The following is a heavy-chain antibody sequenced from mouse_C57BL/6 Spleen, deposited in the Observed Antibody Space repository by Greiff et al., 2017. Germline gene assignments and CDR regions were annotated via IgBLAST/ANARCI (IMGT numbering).Heavy chain of an antibody. J-gene: IGHJ1*03. Sequence: QVQLQQSGPELVKPGASVKISCKASGYAFSSSWMNWVKQRPGKGLEWIGRIYPGDGDTNYNEKLKGKATLTADKSSSTAYMQLSSLTSEDSAVYFCSRGGGYGSWYFDVWVTGTTVTVSS. CDR3: SRGGGYGSWYFDV. CDR2: IYPGDGDT. D-gene: IGHD1-1*01. V-gene: IGHV1-82*01. CDR1: GYAFSSSW.